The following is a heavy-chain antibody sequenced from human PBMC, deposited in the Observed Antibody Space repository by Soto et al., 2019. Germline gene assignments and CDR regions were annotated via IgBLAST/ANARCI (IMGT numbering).Heavy chain of an antibody. Sequence: EVQLVESGGGLVQPGGSLRLSCAASGVTFSGYSMFWVRQAPGNGLEYVSAINTNGVNTFYAKSVKGRFTISRDNSKNTMYLQMGSLRAEDMAVYYCARGRVEDSSGWATYFDYWGQGTLVTVSS. D-gene: IGHD6-19*01. CDR2: INTNGVNT. V-gene: IGHV3-64*01. J-gene: IGHJ4*02. CDR3: ARGRVEDSSGWATYFDY. CDR1: GVTFSGYS.